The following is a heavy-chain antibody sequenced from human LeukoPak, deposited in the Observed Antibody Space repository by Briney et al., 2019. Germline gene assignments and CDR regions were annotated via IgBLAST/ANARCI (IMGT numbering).Heavy chain of an antibody. Sequence: PAGSLRLSCAASGFTCSSYAMSWVRQAPGKGLEWVSAISGSGGSTYYGDSVKGRFTISRDNSKNTLYLQMNSLRAEDTAVYHCAKDSRPMVRGVFDYWGQGTLVTVSS. CDR1: GFTCSSYA. CDR2: ISGSGGST. J-gene: IGHJ4*02. CDR3: AKDSRPMVRGVFDY. V-gene: IGHV3-23*01. D-gene: IGHD3-10*01.